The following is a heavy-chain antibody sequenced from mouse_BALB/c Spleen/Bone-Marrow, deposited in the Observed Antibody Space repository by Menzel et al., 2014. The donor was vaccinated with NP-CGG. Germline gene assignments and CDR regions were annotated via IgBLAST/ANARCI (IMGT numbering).Heavy chain of an antibody. Sequence: EVKLMESGPDLVKPSQSLSLTCTVTGYSITSGYGWHWIRQFPGNKLEWMGYIHYSGYTDYNPSLKSRISITRDTSKNQFFLQLNSVTTEDTATYYCTRETAVVADFDYWGQGTTLTVSS. V-gene: IGHV3-1*02. CDR3: TRETAVVADFDY. J-gene: IGHJ2*01. CDR1: GYSITSGYG. CDR2: IHYSGYT. D-gene: IGHD1-1*01.